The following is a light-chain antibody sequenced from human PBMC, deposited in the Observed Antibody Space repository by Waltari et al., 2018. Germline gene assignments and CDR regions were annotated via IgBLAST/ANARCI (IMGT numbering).Light chain of an antibody. CDR1: QNIQTF. V-gene: IGKV3-11*01. J-gene: IGKJ3*01. CDR3: QQRSDWPPFT. Sequence: EIVLTQSPVTLSLSPGERATLSCRASQNIQTFLAWYQHRPGQPPRLLIYDAFYRATGIPARFSGSGSGTDFTLSISSLVPEDFAVYFCQQRSDWPPFTFGPGTRVDI. CDR2: DAF.